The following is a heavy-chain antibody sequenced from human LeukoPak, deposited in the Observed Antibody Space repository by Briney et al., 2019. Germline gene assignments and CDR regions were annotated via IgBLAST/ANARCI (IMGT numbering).Heavy chain of an antibody. J-gene: IGHJ4*02. CDR2: ISNDDI. Sequence: GGSLRLSCEAFGFTFSTYSMNWVRQAPGKGLEWVSYISNDDIFYADSVEGRFTISRDNAKSSVYLQMNSLRADDTAVYYCARDHNWGFDYWGRGTLVSVSS. V-gene: IGHV3-48*04. D-gene: IGHD7-27*01. CDR3: ARDHNWGFDY. CDR1: GFTFSTYS.